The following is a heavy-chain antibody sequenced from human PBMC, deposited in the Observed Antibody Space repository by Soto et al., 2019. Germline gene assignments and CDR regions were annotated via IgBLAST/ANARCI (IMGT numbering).Heavy chain of an antibody. Sequence: SATRSLRCTVSGASVCIGRSYLRWIRQLPGKGLEWIGYIKYSGTTHYSPSLKSRVNISFDKSKNQVFLNLRFVTGADTAVYFCARDVRDTGYSYWFDPWGQGILVNVS. D-gene: IGHD3-9*01. CDR1: GASVCIGRSY. J-gene: IGHJ5*02. CDR3: ARDVRDTGYSYWFDP. CDR2: IKYSGTT. V-gene: IGHV4-31*03.